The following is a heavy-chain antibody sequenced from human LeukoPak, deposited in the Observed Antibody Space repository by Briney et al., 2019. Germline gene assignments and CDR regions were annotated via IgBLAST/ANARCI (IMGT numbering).Heavy chain of an antibody. V-gene: IGHV3-21*01. CDR1: GFNFNTYT. CDR2: ISSDSSYI. CDR3: VRGSYGAYDY. J-gene: IGHJ4*02. Sequence: GGSLRLSCAASGFNFNTYTMNWVRQAPGKGLEWVSSISSDSSYIYYADAVQGRFTVSRDNAKYSLYLQMNSLRAEDTTVYYCVRGSYGAYDYWGQGSLVTVSS. D-gene: IGHD4-17*01.